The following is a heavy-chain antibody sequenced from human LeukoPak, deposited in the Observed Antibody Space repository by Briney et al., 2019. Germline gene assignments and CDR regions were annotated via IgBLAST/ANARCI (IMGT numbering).Heavy chain of an antibody. CDR1: GFTFSSYA. D-gene: IGHD6-19*01. CDR3: AKDNRRHYTSGPNPDSLH. J-gene: IGHJ4*02. V-gene: IGHV3-9*01. CDR2: ISWNSGSI. Sequence: GGSLRLSCAASGFTFSSYAMSWVRQPPGKGLEWVSGISWNSGSIDYADSVKGRLTISRDNAKNSLYLQMNSLRVEDTAFYYCAKDNRRHYTSGPNPDSLHWGQGALVTVSS.